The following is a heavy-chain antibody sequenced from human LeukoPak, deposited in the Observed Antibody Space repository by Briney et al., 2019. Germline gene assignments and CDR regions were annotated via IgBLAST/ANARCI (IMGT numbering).Heavy chain of an antibody. CDR2: MNPNSAST. CDR1: GYTFTNYD. D-gene: IGHD4-23*01. V-gene: IGHV1-8*01. CDR3: ARGQVRTTVASGY. J-gene: IGHJ4*02. Sequence: GASVKVSCKASGYTFTNYDINWVRQASGQGLEWMGWMNPNSASTGYALKFQGRVTLTRNTSISTAYMELSSLRSEDTAVYYCARGQVRTTVASGYWGQGTLVTVSS.